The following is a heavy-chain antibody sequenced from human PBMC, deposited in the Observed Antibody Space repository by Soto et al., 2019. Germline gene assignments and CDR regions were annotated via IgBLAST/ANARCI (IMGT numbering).Heavy chain of an antibody. CDR2: SIPILDIS. CDR1: GGSSFRSHT. J-gene: IGHJ4*02. Sequence: QVQLMQSGAAVKKPGSSVQVSCKASGGSSFRSHTISWVRQAPGQGLEWIGRSIPILDISIYAKELQGRVTITADQFTSTAYMELSSLRSEDTAVYYCASVTAYNGYLPADYWGQGTLVTVSS. D-gene: IGHD5-12*01. CDR3: ASVTAYNGYLPADY. V-gene: IGHV1-69*02.